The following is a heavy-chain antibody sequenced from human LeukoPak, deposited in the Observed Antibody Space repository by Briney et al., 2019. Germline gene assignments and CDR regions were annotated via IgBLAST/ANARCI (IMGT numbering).Heavy chain of an antibody. CDR1: GFTFSSYS. V-gene: IGHV3-48*01. J-gene: IGHJ6*04. Sequence: GGSLRLSCAASGFTFSSYSMNWVRQAPGKGLEWVSYISSSSSTIYYADSVKGRFTISRDNAKNSLYLQMNSLRAEDTAVYYCAREDPSSTSWYTTWGKGTTVTVSS. CDR2: ISSSSSTI. D-gene: IGHD2-2*02. CDR3: AREDPSSTSWYTT.